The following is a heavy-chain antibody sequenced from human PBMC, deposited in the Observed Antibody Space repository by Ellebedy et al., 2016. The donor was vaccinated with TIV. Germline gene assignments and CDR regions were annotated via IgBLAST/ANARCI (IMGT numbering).Heavy chain of an antibody. CDR2: IKQDGSEK. CDR3: ARDLVSYSNYYQRSYYYGMDV. D-gene: IGHD4-11*01. J-gene: IGHJ6*02. V-gene: IGHV3-7*01. Sequence: PGGSLRLSCAASGFTFSDYWMTWVRQAQGKGLEWVANIKQDGSEKWYVASVRGRFTISRDNSKNTLYLKMNSLRAEDTAVYYCARDLVSYSNYYQRSYYYGMDVWGQGTTVTVSS. CDR1: GFTFSDYW.